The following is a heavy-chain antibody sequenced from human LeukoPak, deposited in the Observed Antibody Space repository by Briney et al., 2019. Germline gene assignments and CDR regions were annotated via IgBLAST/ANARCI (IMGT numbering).Heavy chain of an antibody. CDR3: ATKAGIVPTWTDYGDSTEGFFDY. J-gene: IGHJ4*02. CDR1: GGTFSSYA. V-gene: IGHV1-69*05. CDR2: IIPIFGTA. D-gene: IGHD4-17*01. Sequence: ASVKVSCKASGGTFSSYAISWVRQAPGQGLEWMGGIIPIFGTANYAQKFQGRVTITTDESTSTAYMELSSLRSEDTAVYYCATKAGIVPTWTDYGDSTEGFFDYWGQGTLVTVSS.